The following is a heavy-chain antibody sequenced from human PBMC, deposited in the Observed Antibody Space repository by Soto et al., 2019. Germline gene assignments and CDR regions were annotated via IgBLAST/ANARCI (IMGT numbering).Heavy chain of an antibody. V-gene: IGHV1-69*13. D-gene: IGHD3-22*01. CDR3: ARARGGPITMIVVEDYYYYYGMDV. J-gene: IGHJ6*02. Sequence: SVKVSCKASGGTFSSYAISWVRQAPGQGLEWMGGIIPIFGTANYAQKFQGRVTITADESTSTAYMELSSLRSEDTAVYYCARARGGPITMIVVEDYYYYYGMDVWGQGTTVTVSS. CDR1: GGTFSSYA. CDR2: IIPIFGTA.